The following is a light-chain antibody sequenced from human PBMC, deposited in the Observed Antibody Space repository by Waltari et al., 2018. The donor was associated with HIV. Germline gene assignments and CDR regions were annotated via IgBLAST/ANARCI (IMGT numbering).Light chain of an antibody. J-gene: IGKJ1*01. CDR2: DAS. CDR3: HQDHSFPMT. CDR1: QSISIAY. V-gene: IGKV3D-7*01. Sequence: EVVLTQSPATLPLSPGESATLSCRASQSISIAYLSWYQQKPGQAPRLLIYDASTRATGVPLRFSGSRSETDFTLTSSSLQPEDFAVYYCHQDHSFPMTFGQGTKVEIK.